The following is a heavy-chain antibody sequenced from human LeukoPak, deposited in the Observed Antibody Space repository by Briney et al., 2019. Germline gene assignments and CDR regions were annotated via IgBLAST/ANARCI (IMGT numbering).Heavy chain of an antibody. CDR2: INHSGST. CDR1: GGSFSGHS. CDR3: ARIGQLVRTRWFDP. V-gene: IGHV4-34*01. D-gene: IGHD6-6*01. Sequence: PSETLSLTCAVYGGSFSGHSWSWVRQPPGKGLEWIGEINHSGSTNYNPSLKSRVTISVDTSKNQFSLRLSSVTAADTAVYYCARIGQLVRTRWFDPWGQGTLVTVSS. J-gene: IGHJ5*02.